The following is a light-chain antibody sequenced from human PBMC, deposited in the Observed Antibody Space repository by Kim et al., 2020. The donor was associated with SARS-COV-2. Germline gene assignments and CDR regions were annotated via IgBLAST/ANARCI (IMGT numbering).Light chain of an antibody. Sequence: SYELTQPPSVSVSPGQTASVACSGEKLGDKYVSWYQKKSGQSPVLVIYQDNKRPSEIPERFSGSNGGNTATLTISGTQAIDEADYYCQAWDSSTLYVFGT. CDR2: QDN. V-gene: IGLV3-1*01. CDR1: KLGDKY. CDR3: QAWDSSTLYV. J-gene: IGLJ1*01.